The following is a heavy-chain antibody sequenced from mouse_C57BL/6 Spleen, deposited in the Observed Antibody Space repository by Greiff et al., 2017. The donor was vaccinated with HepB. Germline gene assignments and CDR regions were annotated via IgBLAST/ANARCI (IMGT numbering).Heavy chain of an antibody. CDR3: ARDRGGYSNYDY. D-gene: IGHD2-5*01. V-gene: IGHV5-4*01. CDR2: ISDGGSYT. CDR1: GFTFSSYA. Sequence: EVKLMESGGGLVKPGGSLKLSCAASGFTFSSYAMSWVRQTPEKRLEWVATISDGGSYTYYPDNVKGRFTISRDNAKNNLYLQMSHLKSEDTAMYYCARDRGGYSNYDYWGQGTSVTVSS. J-gene: IGHJ4*01.